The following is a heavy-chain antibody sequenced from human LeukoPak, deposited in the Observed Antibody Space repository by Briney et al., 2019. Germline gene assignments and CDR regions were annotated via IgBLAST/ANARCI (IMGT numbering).Heavy chain of an antibody. D-gene: IGHD6-19*01. V-gene: IGHV3-48*01. CDR3: ARGVAVALGYYYYYMDV. J-gene: IGHJ6*03. Sequence: GGSLRLSCAASGFTFSSYSMNWVRQAPGKGLEWVSYISSSSSTIYYADSVKGRFTISRDNAKNSLYLQMNSLRAEDTAVYYCARGVAVALGYYYYYMDVWGKGTTVTVSS. CDR2: ISSSSSTI. CDR1: GFTFSSYS.